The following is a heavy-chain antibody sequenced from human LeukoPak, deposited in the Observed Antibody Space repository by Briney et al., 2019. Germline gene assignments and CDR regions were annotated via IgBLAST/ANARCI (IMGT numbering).Heavy chain of an antibody. D-gene: IGHD3-10*01. CDR3: ASSSGYYGSGSLEIDY. CDR2: ISSSSSYI. Sequence: GGSLRLSCAASGFTFSSYSMNWVRQAPGKGLEWVSSISSSSSYIYYADSVKGRFTISRDNAKNSLYLQMNSLRAEDTAVYYCASSSGYYGSGSLEIDYWGQGTLVTVSS. V-gene: IGHV3-21*01. CDR1: GFTFSSYS. J-gene: IGHJ4*02.